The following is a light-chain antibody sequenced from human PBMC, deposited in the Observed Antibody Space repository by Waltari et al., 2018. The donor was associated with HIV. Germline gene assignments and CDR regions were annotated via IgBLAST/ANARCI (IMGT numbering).Light chain of an antibody. J-gene: IGKJ2*01. CDR1: RSVSSNY. Sequence: ENVLTQSPGTLSLSPGERATLSCRASRSVSSNYLTWYQQRPGQAPRILIYAASTRATAIPDRFSGSGSGTDFTLTISRLEPEDFAVYYCQQYGTSPYTFGQGTKVEI. V-gene: IGKV3-20*01. CDR2: AAS. CDR3: QQYGTSPYT.